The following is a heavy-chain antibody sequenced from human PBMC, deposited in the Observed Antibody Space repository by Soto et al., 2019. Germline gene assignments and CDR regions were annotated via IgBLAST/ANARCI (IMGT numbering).Heavy chain of an antibody. CDR3: ARVSNLYYYYGMDV. V-gene: IGHV1-18*01. Sequence: ASVKVSCKASGYTFTNYGFSWVRQAPGQGLEWMGWISGYNGNTNYAQRLQGRVTMTTDTSTSTAYMELRSLRYDDTAVYYCARVSNLYYYYGMDVWGQATTVTV. CDR1: GYTFTNYG. CDR2: ISGYNGNT. D-gene: IGHD4-4*01. J-gene: IGHJ6*02.